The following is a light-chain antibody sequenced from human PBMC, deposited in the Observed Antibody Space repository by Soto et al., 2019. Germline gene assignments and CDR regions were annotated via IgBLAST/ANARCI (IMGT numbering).Light chain of an antibody. CDR3: QQYDNWPRT. Sequence: IVLTQSPATLSVSPGERATLSCRASQSVSSNLAWYQHKPGQAPRLLIYGASSRAPGIPARFSGSGSGTEFTLTISSLQSEDFAVYYCQQYDNWPRTFGQGTKVEI. CDR1: QSVSSN. J-gene: IGKJ1*01. CDR2: GAS. V-gene: IGKV3-15*01.